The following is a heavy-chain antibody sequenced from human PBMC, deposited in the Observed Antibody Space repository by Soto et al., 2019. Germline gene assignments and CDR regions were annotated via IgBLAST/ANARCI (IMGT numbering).Heavy chain of an antibody. V-gene: IGHV3-21*01. CDR3: ARVRGFEVVPAAVDY. Sequence: EVQLVESGGGLVKPGGSLRLSCAASGFTFSRYSMNWVRQAPGKGLEWVSSISSSSSYIYYADSVKGRFTISRDNAKNSLYLQMNSLRAEDTAVYYCARVRGFEVVPAAVDYWGQGTLVTVSS. J-gene: IGHJ4*02. CDR2: ISSSSSYI. D-gene: IGHD2-2*01. CDR1: GFTFSRYS.